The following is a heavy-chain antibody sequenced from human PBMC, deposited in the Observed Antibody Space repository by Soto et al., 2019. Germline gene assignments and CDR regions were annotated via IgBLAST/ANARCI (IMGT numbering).Heavy chain of an antibody. V-gene: IGHV1-18*01. CDR1: GYTFTSYG. CDR2: ISAYNGNT. D-gene: IGHD6-6*01. CDR3: ARSSIAARPPLTNHY. J-gene: IGHJ4*01. Sequence: GASVKVSCKASGYTFTSYGISWVRQAPGQGLEWMGWISAYNGNTNYAQKLQGRGTMTTDTSTSTAYMELRSLRSDDTALYYCARSSIAARPPLTNHYWGYGTLVTVSS.